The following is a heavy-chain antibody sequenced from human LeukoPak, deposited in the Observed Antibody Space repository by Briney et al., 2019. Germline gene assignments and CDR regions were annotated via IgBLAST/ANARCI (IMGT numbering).Heavy chain of an antibody. J-gene: IGHJ5*02. CDR1: GYTFTGYY. CDR2: INPNSGGI. D-gene: IGHD4-17*01. Sequence: ASVKVSCKASGYTFTGYYMHWVRQAPGQGLEWMGWINPNSGGINYAQKFQGRVTMTRDTSISTAYMELSRLRSDDTAVYYCARVATVTNNWFDPWGQGTLVTVSS. CDR3: ARVATVTNNWFDP. V-gene: IGHV1-2*02.